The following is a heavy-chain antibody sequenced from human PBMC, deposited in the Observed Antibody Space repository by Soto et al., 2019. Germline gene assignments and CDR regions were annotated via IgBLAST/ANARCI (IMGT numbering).Heavy chain of an antibody. V-gene: IGHV1-69*13. Sequence: GASVKVSCKASGGTFSSYAISWVRQAPGQGREWMGGIIPIFGTANYAQKFQGRVTITADESTSTAYMELSSLRSEDTAVYYCARGNAGVVPAATAGFLLNYWCQGTLVTVSS. J-gene: IGHJ4*02. CDR1: GGTFSSYA. CDR2: IIPIFGTA. D-gene: IGHD2-2*01. CDR3: ARGNAGVVPAATAGFLLNY.